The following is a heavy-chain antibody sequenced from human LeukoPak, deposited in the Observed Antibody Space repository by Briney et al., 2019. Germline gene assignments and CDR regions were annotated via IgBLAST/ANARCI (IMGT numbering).Heavy chain of an antibody. J-gene: IGHJ6*03. CDR2: ISAYNGNT. D-gene: IGHD2-2*01. Sequence: ASVKVSCKASGYTFTSYGISWVRQAPGQGLEWMGWISAYNGNTSYAQKLQGRVTMTTDTSTSTAYMELRSLRSDDTAVYYCARFSVLAPRGYCSSTSCYYYYYMDVWGKGTTVTVSS. CDR1: GYTFTSYG. CDR3: ARFSVLAPRGYCSSTSCYYYYYMDV. V-gene: IGHV1-18*01.